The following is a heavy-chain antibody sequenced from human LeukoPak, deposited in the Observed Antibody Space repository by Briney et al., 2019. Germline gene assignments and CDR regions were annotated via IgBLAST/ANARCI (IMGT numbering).Heavy chain of an antibody. CDR2: ISGSGGST. D-gene: IGHD1-26*01. CDR1: GFTFSSYA. V-gene: IGHV3-23*01. CDR3: AKGCVGSYYFRDCY. Sequence: VGSLRLSCAASGFTFSSYAMSWVRQAPGKGLEWVSAISGSGGSTYYADSVKGRFTISRDNSKNTLYLQMNSLRAEDTAVYYCAKGCVGSYYFRDCYWGQGTLVTVSS. J-gene: IGHJ4*02.